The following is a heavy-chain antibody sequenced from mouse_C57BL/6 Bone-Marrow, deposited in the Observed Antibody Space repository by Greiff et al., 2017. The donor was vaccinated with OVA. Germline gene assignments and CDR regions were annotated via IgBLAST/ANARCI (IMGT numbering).Heavy chain of an antibody. CDR3: ARSLGGSGYFDY. CDR2: ISSGGSYT. Sequence: EVKLVESGGDLVKPGGSLKLSCAASGFTFSSYGMSWVRQTPDKRLEWVATISSGGSYTYYPDSVKGRFTISRDNAKNTLYLQMSSLKSEDTAMYYCARSLGGSGYFDYWGQGTTLTVSS. J-gene: IGHJ2*01. V-gene: IGHV5-6*01. CDR1: GFTFSSYG. D-gene: IGHD3-1*01.